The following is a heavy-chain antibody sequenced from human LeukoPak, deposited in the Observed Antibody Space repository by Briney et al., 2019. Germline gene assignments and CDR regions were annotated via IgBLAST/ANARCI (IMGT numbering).Heavy chain of an antibody. J-gene: IGHJ3*02. Sequence: SGGSLRLSCAASGFTFSSYEMNWVRQAPGKGLEWVSYISSSGSTIYYADSVKGRFTISRDNAKNSLYLQMNSLRAEDTAVYYCGRGGGRVGGAFDIWGQGTMVTVSS. D-gene: IGHD3-16*01. CDR2: ISSSGSTI. V-gene: IGHV3-48*03. CDR3: GRGGGRVGGAFDI. CDR1: GFTFSSYE.